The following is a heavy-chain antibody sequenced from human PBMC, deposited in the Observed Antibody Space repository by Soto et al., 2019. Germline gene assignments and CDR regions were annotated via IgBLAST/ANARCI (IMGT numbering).Heavy chain of an antibody. V-gene: IGHV3-74*01. J-gene: IGHJ6*02. CDR1: GFTFSSYW. Sequence: EVQLVESGGGLVQPGGSLRLSCAAAGFTFSSYWMHWVRQAPGKGLVWVSRINGDGSSTFYADSVKGRFTISRDNAKNTVYLQMNSLRAEDTAVYYCARGIQYRYGMDVWGQGTTVTVSS. CDR2: INGDGSST. D-gene: IGHD4-4*01. CDR3: ARGIQYRYGMDV.